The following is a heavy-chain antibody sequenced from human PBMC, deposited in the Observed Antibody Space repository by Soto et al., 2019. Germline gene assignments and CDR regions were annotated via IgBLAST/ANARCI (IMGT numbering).Heavy chain of an antibody. CDR1: GFTLSSYG. V-gene: IGHV3-30*18. CDR2: ISYDGSNK. D-gene: IGHD3-10*01. CDR3: AKERGRFGELLSFDY. J-gene: IGHJ4*02. Sequence: GGSLRLSCAASGFTLSSYGMHWVRQAPGKGLEWVAVISYDGSNKYYADSVKGRFTISRDNSKNTLYLQMNSLRAEDTAVYYCAKERGRFGELLSFDYWGQGTLVTVSS.